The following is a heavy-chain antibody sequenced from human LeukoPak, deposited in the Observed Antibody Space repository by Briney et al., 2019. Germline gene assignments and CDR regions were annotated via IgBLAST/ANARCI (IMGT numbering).Heavy chain of an antibody. CDR2: ISSSGSII. CDR1: GFAFRDCE. CDR3: ARTMWGFDY. D-gene: IGHD7-27*01. J-gene: IGHJ4*02. Sequence: GGSLRLFCASSGFAFRDCEMNCVRQAPGKGLEWVSYISSSGSIIYYADSVKGRFTISRDNAKRSLFLQMNSLRVEDTAVYYCARTMWGFDYWGQGTLVTVSS. V-gene: IGHV3-48*03.